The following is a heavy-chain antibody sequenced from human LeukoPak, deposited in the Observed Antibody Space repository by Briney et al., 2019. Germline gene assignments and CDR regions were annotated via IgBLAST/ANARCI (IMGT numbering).Heavy chain of an antibody. CDR3: ARGAIYLGDSRGWFDR. CDR1: GGSISSGGYS. J-gene: IGHJ5*02. CDR2: IYHSGST. V-gene: IGHV4-31*03. D-gene: IGHD3-10*01. Sequence: SETLSLTCTVSGGSISSGGYSWRWIRQHPGKGLEWIGNIYHSGSTYYNPSLKSRVTVSVDTSKNQFSLKLSSVTAADTAVYFCARGAIYLGDSRGWFDRWGQGTPVTVSS.